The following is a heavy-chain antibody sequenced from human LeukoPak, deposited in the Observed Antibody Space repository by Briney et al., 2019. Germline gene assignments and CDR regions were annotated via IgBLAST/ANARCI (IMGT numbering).Heavy chain of an antibody. CDR2: INHSGST. CDR3: ARGRSSWYRGHHFDY. D-gene: IGHD6-13*01. V-gene: IGHV4-34*01. Sequence: SETLSLTCAVYGGSFSGYYWSWIRQPPGKGLEWIGEINHSGSTNYNPSLKSRVTISVDTSKNQFSLKLSSVTAADTAVYYCARGRSSWYRGHHFDYWGQGTLVTVSS. J-gene: IGHJ4*02. CDR1: GGSFSGYY.